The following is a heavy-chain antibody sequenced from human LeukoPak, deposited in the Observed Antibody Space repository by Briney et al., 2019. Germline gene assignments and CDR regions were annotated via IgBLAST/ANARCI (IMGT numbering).Heavy chain of an antibody. J-gene: IGHJ4*02. Sequence: GGSLRLSCAASGVTFSSYWMHWVRQAPGEGPVWVSHINNDGSGTSYADSVKGRFTISRDNAKNTLYLQMNSLRAEDTALYYCARGSYSSGWYYFDYWGQGTLVTVSS. CDR2: INNDGSGT. V-gene: IGHV3-74*01. D-gene: IGHD6-19*01. CDR3: ARGSYSSGWYYFDY. CDR1: GVTFSSYW.